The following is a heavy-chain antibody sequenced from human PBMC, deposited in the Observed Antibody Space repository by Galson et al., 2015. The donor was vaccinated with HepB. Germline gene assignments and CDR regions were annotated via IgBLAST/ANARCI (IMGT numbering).Heavy chain of an antibody. J-gene: IGHJ4*02. D-gene: IGHD3-16*02. CDR2: IYYSGST. V-gene: IGHV4-31*03. CDR1: GGSISSGGYY. CDR3: ARSLLQAYYDYIWGSYRLMVGFDY. Sequence: LSLTCTVSGGSISSGGYYWSWIRQHPGKGLEWIGYIYYSGSTYYNPSLKSRVTISVDTSKNQFSLKLSSVTAADTAVYYCARSLLQAYYDYIWGSYRLMVGFDYWGQGTLVTVSS.